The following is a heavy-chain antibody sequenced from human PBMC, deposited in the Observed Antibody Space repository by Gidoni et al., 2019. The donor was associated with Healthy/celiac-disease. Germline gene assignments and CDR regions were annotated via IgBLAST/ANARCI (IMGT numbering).Heavy chain of an antibody. CDR3: ARDGYYDYVWGSYRYEGAFDI. CDR2: IWYDGSNK. V-gene: IGHV3-33*01. D-gene: IGHD3-16*02. CDR1: GFPFSSYG. J-gene: IGHJ3*02. Sequence: QVQLVASGGGVVQPVRSLRLSCAASGFPFSSYGMHWVRQAPGKGLEWVAVIWYDGSNKYYADYVKGRFTIARDNSKNTLYLQINSLRAEDTAVYYCARDGYYDYVWGSYRYEGAFDIWGQGTMVTVSS.